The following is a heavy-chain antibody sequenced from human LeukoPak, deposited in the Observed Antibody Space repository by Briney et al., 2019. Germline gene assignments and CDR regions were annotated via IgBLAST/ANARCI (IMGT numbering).Heavy chain of an antibody. J-gene: IGHJ4*02. CDR1: GYTFTSYA. D-gene: IGHD4-17*01. CDR2: INTNTGNP. Sequence: ASVKVSCKTSGYTFTSYAMNWLRQAPGQGLEWMGWINTNTGNPTYAQGFTGRFVFSLDTSVSTAYLQISSLKAEDTAVYYCARVGPLNGDYPDYWGQGTLVTVSS. V-gene: IGHV7-4-1*02. CDR3: ARVGPLNGDYPDY.